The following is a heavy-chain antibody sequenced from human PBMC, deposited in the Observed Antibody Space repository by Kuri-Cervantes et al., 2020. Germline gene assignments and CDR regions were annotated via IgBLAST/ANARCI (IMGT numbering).Heavy chain of an antibody. J-gene: IGHJ6*02. CDR1: GGTFSSYA. CDR2: IIPIFGTA. CDR3: ARGLVGAALQHPYYYYGMDV. Sequence: SGKVSCKASGGTFSSYAISWVRQAPGQGLEWMGGIIPIFGTANYAQKFQGRVTMTTDTSTSTAYMELRSLRSDDTAVYYCARGLVGAALQHPYYYYGMDVWGQGTTVTVSS. D-gene: IGHD1-26*01. V-gene: IGHV1-69*05.